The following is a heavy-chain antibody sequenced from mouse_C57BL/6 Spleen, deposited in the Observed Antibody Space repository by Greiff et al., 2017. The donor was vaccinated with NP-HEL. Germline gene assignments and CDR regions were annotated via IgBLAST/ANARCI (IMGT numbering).Heavy chain of an antibody. J-gene: IGHJ4*01. CDR3: ARGDYSNIYYAMDY. CDR1: GYAFSSSW. D-gene: IGHD2-5*01. Sequence: QVQLQQSGPELVKPGASVKISCKASGYAFSSSWMNWVKQRPGKGLEWIGRIYPGDGDTNYNGKFKGKATLTADKSSSTAYMQLSSLTSEDSAVYFCARGDYSNIYYAMDYWGQGTSVTVSS. CDR2: IYPGDGDT. V-gene: IGHV1-82*01.